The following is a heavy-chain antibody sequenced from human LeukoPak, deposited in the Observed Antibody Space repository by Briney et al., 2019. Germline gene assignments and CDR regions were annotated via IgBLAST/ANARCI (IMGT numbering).Heavy chain of an antibody. CDR1: GYTFTSYG. V-gene: IGHV1-18*01. J-gene: IGHJ4*02. CDR3: AREMEYSSGWPS. Sequence: ASVKVSCKASGYTFTSYGISWVRQAPGQGLEWMGWISAYNGNTNYAQDLQGRVTMTTDTSTSTAYMELSSLRSEDTAVYYCAREMEYSSGWPSWGQGTLVTVSS. D-gene: IGHD6-19*01. CDR2: ISAYNGNT.